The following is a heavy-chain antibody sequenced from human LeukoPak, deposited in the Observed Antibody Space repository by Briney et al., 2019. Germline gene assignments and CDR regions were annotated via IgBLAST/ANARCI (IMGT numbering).Heavy chain of an antibody. CDR1: GGSLSSYY. Sequence: SETLSLTCTVSGGSLSSYYWSWVRQPPGEGLGGIGYIYYSGSTNYNPSLKSRVTISVDTSKNQFSLKLSSVTAADTAVYYCARGGDYYDSSGYYYDYWGQGTLVTVSS. V-gene: IGHV4-59*01. CDR2: IYYSGST. CDR3: ARGGDYYDSSGYYYDY. J-gene: IGHJ4*02. D-gene: IGHD3-22*01.